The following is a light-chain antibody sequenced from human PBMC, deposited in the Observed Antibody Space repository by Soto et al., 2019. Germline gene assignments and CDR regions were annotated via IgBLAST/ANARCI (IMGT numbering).Light chain of an antibody. CDR3: GTWDSSLSAVV. CDR2: YNN. V-gene: IGLV1-51*01. Sequence: QSVLTQPPSVSAAPGQKVTISCSGSSSNIGNNYVSWYQQLPGTAPKLLIYYNNKRPSGIPDRFSGSKSGTSATLGITGRQTGDEADYYCGTWDSSLSAVVFGGGTKGTVL. CDR1: SSNIGNNY. J-gene: IGLJ2*01.